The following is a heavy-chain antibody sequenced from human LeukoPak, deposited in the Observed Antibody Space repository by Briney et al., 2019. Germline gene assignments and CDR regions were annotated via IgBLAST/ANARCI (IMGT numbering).Heavy chain of an antibody. V-gene: IGHV4-61*02. J-gene: IGHJ4*02. Sequence: SQTPSLTCTVSGGSISSGSYYWSWIRQPAGKGLEWIGRIYTSGSTNYNPTLKSRVTISVDTSKNQFSLKLSSVTAADTAVYYCARGSGGDYWGQGTLVTVSS. CDR1: GGSISSGSYY. CDR2: IYTSGST. D-gene: IGHD1-14*01. CDR3: ARGSGGDY.